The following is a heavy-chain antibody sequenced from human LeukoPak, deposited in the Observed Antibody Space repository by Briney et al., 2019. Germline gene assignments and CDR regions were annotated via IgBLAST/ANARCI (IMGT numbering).Heavy chain of an antibody. J-gene: IGHJ1*01. D-gene: IGHD3-9*01. CDR3: ASGELRYFDWLLGEEYFQH. V-gene: IGHV4-4*02. CDR1: GGSIRSNNW. Sequence: PLGALAPTWAVSGGSIRSNNWGGWVRPPPREGPEWVGEMYHSGSNNYNPSLKSRVTMSVDTSKNQFSLKLSSVTAADTAVYYCASGELRYFDWLLGEEYFQHWGQGTLVTVS. CDR2: MYHSGSN.